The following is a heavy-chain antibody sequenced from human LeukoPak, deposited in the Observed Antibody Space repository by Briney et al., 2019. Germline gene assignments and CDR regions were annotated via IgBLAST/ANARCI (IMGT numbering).Heavy chain of an antibody. CDR2: IYYSGST. Sequence: SETLSLTCTVSGGSISSYYWSWIRQPPGKGLEWIGYIYYSGSTNYNPSLKSRVAISVDTSKNQFSLKLSSVTAADTAVYYCARDRSGYYDYWGQGTLVTVSS. CDR1: GGSISSYY. V-gene: IGHV4-59*01. J-gene: IGHJ4*02. CDR3: ARDRSGYYDY. D-gene: IGHD3-22*01.